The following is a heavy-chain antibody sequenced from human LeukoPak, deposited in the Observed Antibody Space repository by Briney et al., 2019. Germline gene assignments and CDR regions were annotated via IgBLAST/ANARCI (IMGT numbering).Heavy chain of an antibody. CDR1: GFTFGDYF. D-gene: IGHD3-10*01. CDR3: SRRGWGSYSQDY. CDR2: ISGSSQTI. V-gene: IGHV3-11*04. Sequence: PGGSLRLSCEGTGFTFGDYFMTWIRQAPGKGLEWHAYISGSSQTIYYADSVRGRFTVSRDNTRQSLYLQMNSLRVEDTAVYYCSRRGWGSYSQDYWGQGTLVTVSA. J-gene: IGHJ4*02.